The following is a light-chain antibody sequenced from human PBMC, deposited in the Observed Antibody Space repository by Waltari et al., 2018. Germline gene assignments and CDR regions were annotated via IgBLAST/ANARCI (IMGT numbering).Light chain of an antibody. J-gene: IGLJ3*02. V-gene: IGLV4-69*01. CDR2: GNSDGRY. Sequence: QLVLTQSPSASASLGASVKPTCTLSRGPSRNILACHPRRPAMCPGYLTKGNSDGRYSKGDEVPDRFSGSSSGAGRYRPMSSCQSEDEADYYCQTGGHGTWVFGGGTKLTVL. CDR3: QTGGHGTWV. CDR1: RGPSRNI.